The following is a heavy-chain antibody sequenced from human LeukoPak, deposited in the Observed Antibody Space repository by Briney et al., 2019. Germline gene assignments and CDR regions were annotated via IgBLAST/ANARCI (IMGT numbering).Heavy chain of an antibody. V-gene: IGHV4-59*01. D-gene: IGHD1-26*01. CDR3: ARAGFSVGWFDP. J-gene: IGHJ5*02. Sequence: PSGTLSLTCTVSGGSISSYYWSWIRQPPGKGLEWIGYIYYSGSTNYNPSLKSRVTISVDTSKNRFSLKLSSVTAADTAVYYCARAGFSVGWFDPWGQGTLVTVSS. CDR1: GGSISSYY. CDR2: IYYSGST.